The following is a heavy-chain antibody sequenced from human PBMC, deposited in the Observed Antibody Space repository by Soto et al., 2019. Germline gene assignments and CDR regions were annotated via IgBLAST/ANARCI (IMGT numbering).Heavy chain of an antibody. CDR3: ASVIAARPTADAFDI. Sequence: EVQLVESGGGLVQPGGSLRLSCAASGFTFSSYWMSWVRQAPGKGLEWVANIKQDGSEKYYVDSVKGRFTISRDNAKNSQYLQMNSLRAEDTAVYYCASVIAARPTADAFDIWGQGTMVTVSS. CDR1: GFTFSSYW. J-gene: IGHJ3*02. CDR2: IKQDGSEK. V-gene: IGHV3-7*05. D-gene: IGHD6-6*01.